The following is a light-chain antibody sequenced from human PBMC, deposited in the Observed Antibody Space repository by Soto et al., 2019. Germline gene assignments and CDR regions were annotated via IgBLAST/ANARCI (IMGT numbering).Light chain of an antibody. CDR2: AAS. CDR3: QQSYSTPIT. Sequence: DIQMTQSASSLSASVGDRVTITCRASQSISSYLNWYQQKPGKAPKLLIYAASSLQSGVPSRFSGSGSGTDFTLTIISLQPEDFATYYCQQSYSTPITFGPGTKVDIK. CDR1: QSISSY. J-gene: IGKJ3*01. V-gene: IGKV1-39*01.